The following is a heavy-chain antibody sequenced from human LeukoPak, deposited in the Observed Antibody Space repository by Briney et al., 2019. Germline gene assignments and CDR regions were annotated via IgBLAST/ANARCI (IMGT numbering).Heavy chain of an antibody. CDR3: ARDPSNTSGWKTWFDT. J-gene: IGHJ5*02. CDR2: INVVNGDT. Sequence: ASVKVSCKASGYTLTKYPIHWVRQAPGQRLEWMGWINVVNGDTGYSREFQGRVTITRDTSASAAYMEVSSLRSDDTAFYYCARDPSNTSGWKTWFDTWGQGTLVTVSS. D-gene: IGHD6-19*01. CDR1: GYTLTKYP. V-gene: IGHV1-3*01.